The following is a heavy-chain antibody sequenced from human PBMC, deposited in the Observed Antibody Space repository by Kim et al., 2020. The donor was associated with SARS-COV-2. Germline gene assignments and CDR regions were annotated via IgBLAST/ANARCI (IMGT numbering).Heavy chain of an antibody. CDR3: ARQGDIVVVPAAMGENWFDP. Sequence: RVTISVDTSKNQFSLKLSSVTAADTAVYYCARQGDIVVVPAAMGENWFDPWGQGTLVTVSS. D-gene: IGHD2-2*01. V-gene: IGHV4-39*01. J-gene: IGHJ5*02.